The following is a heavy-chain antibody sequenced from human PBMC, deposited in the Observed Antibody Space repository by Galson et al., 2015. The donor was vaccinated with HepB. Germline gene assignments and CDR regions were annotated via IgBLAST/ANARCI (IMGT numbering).Heavy chain of an antibody. CDR2: ISSSSSTI. V-gene: IGHV3-48*02. D-gene: IGHD4-17*01. CDR1: GFTFSSYS. CDR3: ARDSPSDYGDYGWFDP. Sequence: SLRLSCAASGFTFSSYSMNWVRQAPGKGLEWVSYISSSSSTIYYADSVKGRFTISRDNAKNSLYLQMNSLRDEDTAVYYCARDSPSDYGDYGWFDPWGQGTLVTVSS. J-gene: IGHJ5*02.